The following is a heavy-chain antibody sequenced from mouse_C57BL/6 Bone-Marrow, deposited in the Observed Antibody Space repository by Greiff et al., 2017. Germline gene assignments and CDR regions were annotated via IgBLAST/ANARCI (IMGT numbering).Heavy chain of an antibody. CDR3: ARNAPCYYGNYGAWFAY. J-gene: IGHJ3*01. Sequence: QVQLQQPGAELVKPGASVKLSCKASGYTFTSYWMHWVKQRPGQGLEWIGMINPNSGSTNYNEKFKSKATLTVDKSSSTAYMQLSSLTSKDSAVYYCARNAPCYYGNYGAWFAYWGQGTLVTVSA. V-gene: IGHV1-64*01. CDR1: GYTFTSYW. D-gene: IGHD2-1*01. CDR2: INPNSGST.